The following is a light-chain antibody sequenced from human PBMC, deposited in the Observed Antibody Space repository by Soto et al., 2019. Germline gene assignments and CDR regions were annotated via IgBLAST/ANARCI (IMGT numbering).Light chain of an antibody. CDR2: GAS. J-gene: IGKJ2*01. CDR1: QSVSSGY. CDR3: QQYGDPPYT. V-gene: IGKV3-20*01. Sequence: EIVLTQSPGTLSLSPGERATLSCRASQSVSSGYLAWYQQKPGQAPRLLIYGASSRATGIPDRFSGSGSGTDFTLTISRLEPEDFAVYSYQQYGDPPYTFGQGTRLEIK.